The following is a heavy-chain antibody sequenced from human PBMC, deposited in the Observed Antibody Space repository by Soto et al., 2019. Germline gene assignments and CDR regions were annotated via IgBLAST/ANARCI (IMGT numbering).Heavy chain of an antibody. Sequence: SETLSLTCSVSGGSIDTYYWTWFRQAPGKGLECIGNIYYSGTTNLNPALESRVSMSIDRAKKQFSLTLSSVTAADTAVDYCARTVGTLDNFWSGYGYDFWGQGTKVTVSS. CDR2: IYYSGTT. V-gene: IGHV4-59*13. J-gene: IGHJ3*01. D-gene: IGHD5-18*01. CDR3: ARTVGTLDNFWSGYGYDF. CDR1: GGSIDTYY.